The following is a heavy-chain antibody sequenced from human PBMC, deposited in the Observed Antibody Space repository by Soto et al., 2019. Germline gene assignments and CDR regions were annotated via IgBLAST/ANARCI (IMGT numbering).Heavy chain of an antibody. CDR2: ISGSGGST. Sequence: GGSLRLSCAASGFTFSSYAMSWVRQAPGKGLEWVSAISGSGGSTYYADSVKGRFTISRDNSKNTLYLQRNSLRAEDTAVYYCAKDPSVSIAAAGSDYWGQGTLVTVSS. D-gene: IGHD6-13*01. J-gene: IGHJ4*02. V-gene: IGHV3-23*01. CDR1: GFTFSSYA. CDR3: AKDPSVSIAAAGSDY.